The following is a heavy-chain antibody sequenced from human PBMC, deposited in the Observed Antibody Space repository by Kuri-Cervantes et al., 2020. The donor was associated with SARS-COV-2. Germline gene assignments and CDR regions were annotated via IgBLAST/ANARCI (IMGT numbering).Heavy chain of an antibody. D-gene: IGHD6-19*01. J-gene: IGHJ4*02. CDR1: GGSISSSSYY. Sequence: ESLKISCTVSGGSISSSSYYWGWIRQPPGKGLEWVGSIYYSGSTYYNPSLKSRVTISVDKSKNQFSLKLSSVTAADTAVYYCARVVSSGRQDWGQGTLVTVSS. V-gene: IGHV4-39*07. CDR2: IYYSGST. CDR3: ARVVSSGRQD.